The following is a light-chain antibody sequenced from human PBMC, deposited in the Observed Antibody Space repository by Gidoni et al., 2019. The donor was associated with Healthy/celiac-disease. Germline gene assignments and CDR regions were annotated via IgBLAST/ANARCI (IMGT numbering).Light chain of an antibody. CDR2: YDS. CDR1: NIGSKS. V-gene: IGLV3-21*04. CDR3: QVWDSSSDHRV. Sequence: SYVLTQPPSVSVAPGKTARITCGGNNIGSKSVHWYQQKPGQAPVLVIYYDSDRPSWIPERFSGSNSGNTATLTISRVEAGDEADYYCQVWDSSSDHRVFGGGTKLTVL. J-gene: IGLJ3*02.